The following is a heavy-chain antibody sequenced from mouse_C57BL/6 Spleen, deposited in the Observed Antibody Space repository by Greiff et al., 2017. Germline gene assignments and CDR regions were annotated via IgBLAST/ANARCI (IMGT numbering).Heavy chain of an antibody. V-gene: IGHV1-7*01. CDR1: GYTFTSYW. CDR3: APADGYYDAMDY. CDR2: INPSSGYT. Sequence: QVQLQQSGAELAKPGASVTLSCKASGYTFTSYWMHWVKQRPGQGLEWIGYINPSSGYTTYNQKFKDKATLTADKSSSTAYMQLRSLTYEDSAVYYCAPADGYYDAMDYWGQGTSVTVSS. J-gene: IGHJ4*01. D-gene: IGHD2-3*01.